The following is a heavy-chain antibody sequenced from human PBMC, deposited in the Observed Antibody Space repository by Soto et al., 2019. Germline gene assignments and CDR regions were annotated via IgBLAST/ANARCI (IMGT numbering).Heavy chain of an antibody. CDR2: IYYSGST. CDR3: ARSSTRANYFDY. D-gene: IGHD2-2*01. CDR1: GGFISSGGYY. Sequence: QVQLQESGPGLVKPSQTQSLTCTVSGGFISSGGYYWSWIRQHPGKGLEWIGYIYYSGSTYYNPSLKSRVTISVDTSKNQFSLKLSSVTAADTAVYYCARSSTRANYFDYWGQGTLVTVSS. J-gene: IGHJ4*02. V-gene: IGHV4-31*03.